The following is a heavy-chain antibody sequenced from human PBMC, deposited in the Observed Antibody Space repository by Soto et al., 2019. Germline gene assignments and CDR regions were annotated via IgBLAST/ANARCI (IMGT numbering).Heavy chain of an antibody. CDR3: ARNYESSGDYYYYYYGMDV. J-gene: IGHJ6*02. D-gene: IGHD3-22*01. CDR2: IIPIFGTA. Sequence: QVQLVQSGAEVKKPGSSVKVSCKASGGTFSSYAISWVRQAPGQGLEWMGGIIPIFGTANYAQKFQGRVKITADESTITADTELSSLRCEYTAVCYGARNYESSGDYYYYYYGMDVWGQGTTVTVSS. V-gene: IGHV1-69*12. CDR1: GGTFSSYA.